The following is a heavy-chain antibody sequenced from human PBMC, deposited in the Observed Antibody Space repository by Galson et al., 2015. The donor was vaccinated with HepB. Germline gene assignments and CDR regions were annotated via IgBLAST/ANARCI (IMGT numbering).Heavy chain of an antibody. CDR2: ISSSSSYI. V-gene: IGHV3-21*01. CDR3: ARDHWAWGITMVRGVLFDR. CDR1: GFTFSSYS. Sequence: SLRLSCAASGFTFSSYSMNWVRQAPGKGLEWVSSISSSSSYIYYADSVKGRFTISRDNAKNSLYLQMNSLRAEDTAVYYCARDHWAWGITMVRGVLFDRWGRGTLVTVSS. D-gene: IGHD3-10*01. J-gene: IGHJ2*01.